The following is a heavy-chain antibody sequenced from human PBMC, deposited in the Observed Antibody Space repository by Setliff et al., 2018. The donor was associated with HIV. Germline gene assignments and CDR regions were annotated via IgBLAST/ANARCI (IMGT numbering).Heavy chain of an antibody. CDR2: IKPDGSDQ. J-gene: IGHJ5*02. D-gene: IGHD5-12*01. V-gene: IGHV3-7*03. Sequence: GGSLRLSCAASGFTFSNSWMNWVRQAPGKGLEWVANIKPDGSDQYYVDSVRGRFTIFRDNTKDSLYLQMNSLRAEDTVVYFCAVDSRSRPTTWGQGTLVTVSS. CDR3: AVDSRSRPTT. CDR1: GFTFSNSW.